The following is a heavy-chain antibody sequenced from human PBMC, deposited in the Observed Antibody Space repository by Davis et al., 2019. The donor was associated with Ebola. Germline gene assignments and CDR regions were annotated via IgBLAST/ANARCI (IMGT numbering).Heavy chain of an antibody. CDR2: INQDASEK. Sequence: GESLKISCAASGFTFSNYAMTWVRQAPGKGLEWVANINQDASEKYYVDSMKGRFTISRDNAKNSLYLQMNSLRAEDTAVYYCATVKSYGDSNDYWGQGALVTVSS. V-gene: IGHV3-7*01. J-gene: IGHJ4*02. D-gene: IGHD4-17*01. CDR3: ATVKSYGDSNDY. CDR1: GFTFSNYA.